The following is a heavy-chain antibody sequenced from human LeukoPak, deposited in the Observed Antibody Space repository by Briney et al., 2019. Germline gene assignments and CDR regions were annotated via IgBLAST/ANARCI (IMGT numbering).Heavy chain of an antibody. J-gene: IGHJ4*02. CDR1: GYTFTGYY. D-gene: IGHD4/OR15-4a*01. Sequence: ASVKVSCKASGYTFTGYYMHWVRQAPGQGLEWMGRINPNSGGTNYAQKFQGRVTMTRDTYISTAYMELSRLRSDDTAVYYCARGHYGGNPYYFDYWGQGTLVTVSS. CDR3: ARGHYGGNPYYFDY. V-gene: IGHV1-2*06. CDR2: INPNSGGT.